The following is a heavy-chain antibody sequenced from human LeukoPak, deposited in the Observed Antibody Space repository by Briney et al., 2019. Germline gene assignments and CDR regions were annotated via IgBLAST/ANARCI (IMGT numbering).Heavy chain of an antibody. CDR3: VRDGLSCSGGSCYPTPDV. D-gene: IGHD2-15*01. CDR1: GGSISSYY. J-gene: IGHJ6*02. V-gene: IGHV4-4*07. Sequence: SETLSLTCTVSGGSISSYYWSWIRQPAGKGLEWIGRIYSSGSTNYNPSLKSRVTMSVDTSKNQFSLKLSSVTAADTAVYYCVRDGLSCSGGSCYPTPDVWGQGTMVTVSS. CDR2: IYSSGST.